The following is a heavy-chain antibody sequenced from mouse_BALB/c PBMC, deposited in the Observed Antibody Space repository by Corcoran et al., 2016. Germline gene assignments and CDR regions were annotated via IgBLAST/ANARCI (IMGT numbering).Heavy chain of an antibody. J-gene: IGHJ3*01. D-gene: IGHD1-1*01. V-gene: IGHV9-3-1*01. CDR2: INTYTGEP. CDR3: ARSDGSSWFAY. Sequence: QIQWVQSGPELKKPGETVKISCKASGYTFTNYGMNWVKQAPGKGLKWMGWINTYTGEPTYADDFKGRFAFSLETSASTAYLQINNLKNEDTATYFCARSDGSSWFAYWGQGTLVTVSA. CDR1: GYTFTNYG.